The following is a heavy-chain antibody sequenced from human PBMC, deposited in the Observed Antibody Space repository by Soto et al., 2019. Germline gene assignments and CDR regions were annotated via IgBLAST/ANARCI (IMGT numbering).Heavy chain of an antibody. Sequence: QPGGSLSLSCAASGFTFSSYAMSWVRQAPGKGLEWVSAISGSGGSTYYADSVKGRFTISRDNSKDTLYLQMNSLRAEDTAVYYCAKGSEQWLFLVLDYWGQGTLVTVSS. J-gene: IGHJ4*02. CDR1: GFTFSSYA. CDR3: AKGSEQWLFLVLDY. CDR2: ISGSGGST. D-gene: IGHD6-19*01. V-gene: IGHV3-23*01.